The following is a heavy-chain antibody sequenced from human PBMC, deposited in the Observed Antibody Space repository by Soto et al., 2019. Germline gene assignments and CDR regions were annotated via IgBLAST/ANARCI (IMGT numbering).Heavy chain of an antibody. D-gene: IGHD4-17*01. CDR1: GFSLEEYG. CDR2: MHRNGNST. V-gene: IGHV3-20*04. J-gene: IGHJ5*01. Sequence: EVQLVESGGGVVRPGGSLRLACVVSGFSLEEYGMSWVRQAPGKGPEWVSGMHRNGNSTGYADAVKGRFTISRDDAKNSLYLQMSSLRAEVTAFYYCARDHRWGYEYGDYGDSWGHGTLVTVSS. CDR3: ARDHRWGYEYGDYGDS.